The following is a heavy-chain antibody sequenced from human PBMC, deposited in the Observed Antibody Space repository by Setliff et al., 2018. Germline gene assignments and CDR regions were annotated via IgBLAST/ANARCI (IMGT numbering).Heavy chain of an antibody. Sequence: SETLSLTCNVSGASVSRSIYYWGWVRQPPGKGLEWMGTVYYSGTTYFNPSLKSRVTIWIDTSKNQFSLKLPSVTAADTAVYYCAIAPGREDYYYMDVWGKGTKVTVSS. CDR3: AIAPGREDYYYMDV. CDR2: VYYSGTT. CDR1: GASVSRSIYY. J-gene: IGHJ6*03. D-gene: IGHD1-1*01. V-gene: IGHV4-39*01.